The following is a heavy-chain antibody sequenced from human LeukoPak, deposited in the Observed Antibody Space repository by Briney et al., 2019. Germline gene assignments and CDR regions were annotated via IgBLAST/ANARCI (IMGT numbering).Heavy chain of an antibody. CDR3: ARGSELWSPHYFDY. CDR2: IIPIFGTA. J-gene: IGHJ4*02. V-gene: IGHV1-69*06. D-gene: IGHD5-18*01. Sequence: GASVKVSCKASGGTFSSYAISWVRQAHGQGLEWMGGIIPIFGTANYAQKFQGRVTITADKSTSTAYMELSSLRSEDTAVYYCARGSELWSPHYFDYWGQGTLVTVSS. CDR1: GGTFSSYA.